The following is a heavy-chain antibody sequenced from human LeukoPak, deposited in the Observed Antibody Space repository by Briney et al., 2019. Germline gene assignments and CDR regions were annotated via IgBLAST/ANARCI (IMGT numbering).Heavy chain of an antibody. J-gene: IGHJ4*02. CDR1: GFTFNNYV. CDR3: ARDLATVTTLIDY. Sequence: GGSLRLSCAASGFTFNNYVMHWVRQAPGKGLEWVALISYDGSNKYYADSVRGRFTISRDNSKNTLYLQMNSLRPEDAAVYYCARDLATVTTLIDYWGQGTLVTVSS. D-gene: IGHD4-17*01. V-gene: IGHV3-30*03. CDR2: ISYDGSNK.